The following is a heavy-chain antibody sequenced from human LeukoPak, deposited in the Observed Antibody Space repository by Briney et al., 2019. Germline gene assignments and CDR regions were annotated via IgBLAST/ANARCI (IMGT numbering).Heavy chain of an antibody. CDR3: ARIGYSSSCTDY. J-gene: IGHJ4*02. V-gene: IGHV3-7*01. Sequence: GGSLRLSCAASGFTFSNYWMSWVRQPPGKGLEWVANIKQDGSTKYYVDSVKGRFTISRDNARNSLYLQMNSLRAEDTAIYYSARIGYSSSCTDYWGQGTLVTVSS. D-gene: IGHD6-13*01. CDR1: GFTFSNYW. CDR2: IKQDGSTK.